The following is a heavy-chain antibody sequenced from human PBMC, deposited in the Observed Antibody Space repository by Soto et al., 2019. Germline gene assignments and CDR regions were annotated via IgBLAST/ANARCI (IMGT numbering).Heavy chain of an antibody. CDR2: IYYGGST. D-gene: IGHD3-10*01. Sequence: SETQSLTCTVSGGSISSYYWSWIRQPPGKGLEWIGYIYYGGSTNYNPSLKSRVTISVDTPKNQFSLKLSSVTAADTAVYYCARRYGSAFDIWGQGTMVTVSS. CDR1: GGSISSYY. CDR3: ARRYGSAFDI. V-gene: IGHV4-59*01. J-gene: IGHJ3*02.